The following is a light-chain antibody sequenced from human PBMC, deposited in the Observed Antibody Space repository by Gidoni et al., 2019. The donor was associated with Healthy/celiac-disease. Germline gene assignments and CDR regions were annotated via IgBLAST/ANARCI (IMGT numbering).Light chain of an antibody. CDR2: GAS. Sequence: EIVLTQSPGTLSLSPGERATLSCRASQSVSSSYLAWYQQKPGQAPRLLIYGASSRATVIPVRFSGSGSGTDFTLTISRLEPEDFALYFCQQYGSSPPPYTFGQGTKLEIK. V-gene: IGKV3-20*01. CDR3: QQYGSSPPPYT. CDR1: QSVSSSY. J-gene: IGKJ2*01.